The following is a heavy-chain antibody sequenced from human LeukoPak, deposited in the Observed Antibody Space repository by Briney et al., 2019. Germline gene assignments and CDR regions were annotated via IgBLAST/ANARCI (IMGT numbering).Heavy chain of an antibody. D-gene: IGHD1-1*01. CDR2: RYYGGG. CDR1: GDSVSINAHY. V-gene: IGHV4-39*01. Sequence: PSETLSLTCTVSGDSVSINAHYWGWIRLPPGKGLQWIGSRYYGGGDYNPSLGSRVAMSVDTSKNQFSLSLRSMTAADTGVYYCARRAGMTARGMYYFDFWGQGALVTVSS. J-gene: IGHJ4*01. CDR3: ARRAGMTARGMYYFDF.